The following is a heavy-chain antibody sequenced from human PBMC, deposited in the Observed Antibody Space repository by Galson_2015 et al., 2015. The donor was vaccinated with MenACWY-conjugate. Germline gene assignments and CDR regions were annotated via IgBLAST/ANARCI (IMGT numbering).Heavy chain of an antibody. D-gene: IGHD4-23*01. CDR1: GYTFTTYG. J-gene: IGHJ5*02. Sequence: SVKVSCKASGYTFTTYGMNWVRQAPGQGLEWMGWINTNTGNPTYAQGFTGRFVFSLDASVSTAYLQISSLQAEDTAVYYCARDPASVATVDGVDPWGQGTLVTVSS. CDR2: INTNTGNP. CDR3: ARDPASVATVDGVDP. V-gene: IGHV7-4-1*02.